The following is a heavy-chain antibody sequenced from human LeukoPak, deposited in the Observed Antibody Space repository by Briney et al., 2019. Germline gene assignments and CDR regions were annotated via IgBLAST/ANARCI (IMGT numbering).Heavy chain of an antibody. CDR3: ARGYSSSWYDAFDI. CDR1: GYTFIGYY. D-gene: IGHD6-13*01. CDR2: INPNSGGT. Sequence: GASVKVSCKASGYTFIGYYIHWVRQAPGQGLEWMGWINPNSGGTNYAQKFQGRVTMTWDTSISTAYMELSRLRSDDTAVYCCARGYSSSWYDAFDIWGQGTMVTVSS. J-gene: IGHJ3*02. V-gene: IGHV1-2*02.